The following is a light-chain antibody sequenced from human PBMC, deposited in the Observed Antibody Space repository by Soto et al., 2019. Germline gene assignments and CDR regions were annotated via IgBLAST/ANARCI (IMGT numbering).Light chain of an antibody. CDR2: DAS. CDR1: QSVRSY. CDR3: QQRGSWPLA. V-gene: IGKV3-11*01. Sequence: EIVLTQSPATLSLSPGESATLSCRASQSVRSYLAWYQQQPGQAPRLLIYDASNRATVIPARFSGSGSGTDFTLTISSLEPQDFAVYYCQQRGSWPLAFGGGTKVELK. J-gene: IGKJ4*01.